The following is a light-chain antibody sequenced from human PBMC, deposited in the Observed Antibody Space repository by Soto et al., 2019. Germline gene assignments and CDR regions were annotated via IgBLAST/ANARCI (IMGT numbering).Light chain of an antibody. CDR3: QQYNNWPPT. Sequence: EIAMTQSPATLSVSPGERATLSCRASQSVSGNLAWYQQKSGQAPRLLIYGASTRATGIPARFSGSGSGTEFTLTISSLQSEDFAVYYCQQYNNWPPTFGQGTKVEIK. V-gene: IGKV3D-15*01. CDR1: QSVSGN. CDR2: GAS. J-gene: IGKJ1*01.